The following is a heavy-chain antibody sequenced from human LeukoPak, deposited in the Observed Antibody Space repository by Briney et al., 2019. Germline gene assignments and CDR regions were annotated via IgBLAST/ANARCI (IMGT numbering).Heavy chain of an antibody. Sequence: ASVKVSCKASGYTFTDYYVDWARQAPRQGLEWMGWINPDSGDTHYAQNFQGRVTMTRDTSITTVYLDLSSLTSDDTAVYYCARVSQRGFGEYDYWGLGTLVTVSS. CDR2: INPDSGDT. J-gene: IGHJ4*02. CDR3: ARVSQRGFGEYDY. V-gene: IGHV1-2*02. CDR1: GYTFTDYY. D-gene: IGHD3-10*01.